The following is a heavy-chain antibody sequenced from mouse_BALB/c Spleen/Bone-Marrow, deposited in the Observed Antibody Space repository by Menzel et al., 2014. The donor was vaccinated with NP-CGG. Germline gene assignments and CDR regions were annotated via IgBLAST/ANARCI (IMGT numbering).Heavy chain of an antibody. CDR1: AYTFTSYW. V-gene: IGHV1-69*02. J-gene: IGHJ2*01. CDR3: SYVNYETYFFVY. CDR2: IDPSDSET. D-gene: IGHD2-1*01. Sequence: QVQLKQSGAELVKPGAPVKLSCKASAYTFTSYWMNWVKQRPGRGLEWIGRIDPSDSETHYNQNFKDKATLTVDRSSSAPFIQLSSLTSDDSTVYYCSYVNYETYFFVYWGQGTTLTVSS.